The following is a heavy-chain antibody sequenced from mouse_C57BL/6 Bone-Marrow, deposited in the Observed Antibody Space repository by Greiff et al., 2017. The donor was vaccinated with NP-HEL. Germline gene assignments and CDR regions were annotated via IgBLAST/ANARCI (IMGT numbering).Heavy chain of an antibody. CDR3: ARTYYGSSGYWYFDV. CDR1: GFNIKDYY. CDR2: IDPEDGET. D-gene: IGHD1-1*01. Sequence: EVQLQESGAELVKPGASVKLSCTASGFNIKDYYMHWVKQRTEQGLEWIGRIDPEDGETKYAPKFQGKATITADTSSNTADLQLSSLTSEDTAVYYCARTYYGSSGYWYFDVWGTGTTVTVSA. J-gene: IGHJ1*03. V-gene: IGHV14-2*01.